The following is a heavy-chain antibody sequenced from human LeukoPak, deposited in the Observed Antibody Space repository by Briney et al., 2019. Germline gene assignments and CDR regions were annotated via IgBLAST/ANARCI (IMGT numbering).Heavy chain of an antibody. D-gene: IGHD2-2*02. V-gene: IGHV4-34*01. CDR2: INHSGST. CDR3: ARGGWSDGYQLLYMGGYYYYGMDV. J-gene: IGHJ6*02. CDR1: GFTFSDYY. Sequence: GSLRLSCAASGFTFSDYYMSWIRQPPGKGLEWIGEINHSGSTNYNPSLKSRVTISVDTSKNQFSLKLSSVTAADTAVYYCARGGWSDGYQLLYMGGYYYYGMDVWGQGTTVTVSS.